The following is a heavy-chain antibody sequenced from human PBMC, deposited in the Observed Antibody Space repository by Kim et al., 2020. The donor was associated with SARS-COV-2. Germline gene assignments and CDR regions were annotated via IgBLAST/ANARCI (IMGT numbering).Heavy chain of an antibody. CDR3: ARQGVVAADFDY. V-gene: IGHV4-39*01. Sequence: SHNPSLKSRVTISVDTSKNQFSLKLSSVTAADTAVYYCARQGVVAADFDYWGQGTLVTVSS. D-gene: IGHD2-15*01. J-gene: IGHJ4*02.